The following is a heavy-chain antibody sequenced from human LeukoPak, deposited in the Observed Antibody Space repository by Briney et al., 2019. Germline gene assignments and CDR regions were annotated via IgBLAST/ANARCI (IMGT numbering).Heavy chain of an antibody. CDR3: ARDTTAGNYYFDY. J-gene: IGHJ4*02. D-gene: IGHD4-17*01. Sequence: GGSLRLSCAASGFTFSSYWMSWVRQAPGKGLEWVANIKQDGSEKYYVDSVKGRFTISRDNAKNSLYLQMNSLRAEDTAVYYCARDTTAGNYYFDYWGQGTLVTVSS. V-gene: IGHV3-7*01. CDR1: GFTFSSYW. CDR2: IKQDGSEK.